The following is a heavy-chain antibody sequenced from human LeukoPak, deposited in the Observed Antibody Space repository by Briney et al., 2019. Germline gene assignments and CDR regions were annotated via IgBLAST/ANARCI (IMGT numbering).Heavy chain of an antibody. CDR2: INASNGKT. J-gene: IGHJ4*02. Sequence: ASVKVSCKASGYIFTDYAIQWVRQAPGQGLEWMGWINASNGKTKYSQKFQGRVTITRDASASTAYMELSGLRSDDTAVYYCARARWTSTVTTYYLDFWGQGTLVTVSS. D-gene: IGHD4-17*01. CDR1: GYIFTDYA. CDR3: ARARWTSTVTTYYLDF. V-gene: IGHV1-3*01.